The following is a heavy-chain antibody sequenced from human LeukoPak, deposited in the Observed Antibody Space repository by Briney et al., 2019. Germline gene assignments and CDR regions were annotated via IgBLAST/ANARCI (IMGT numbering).Heavy chain of an antibody. D-gene: IGHD1-26*01. Sequence: QPGGSLRLSCAASGFTFSSNGMSWVRQAPGKGLEWVSAISGSGGDTYYADSVKGRFTISRDNSKNTLYLQMNSLRAEDTAVYYCAKDPDLGALPPCCGQGTLVTVSS. J-gene: IGHJ4*02. CDR1: GFTFSSNG. V-gene: IGHV3-23*01. CDR2: ISGSGGDT. CDR3: AKDPDLGALPPC.